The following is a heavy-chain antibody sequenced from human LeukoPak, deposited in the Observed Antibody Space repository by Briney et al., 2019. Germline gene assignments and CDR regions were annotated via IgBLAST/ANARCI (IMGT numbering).Heavy chain of an antibody. V-gene: IGHV1-8*01. J-gene: IGHJ6*02. CDR2: MNPNSGNT. CDR1: GYTFTSYD. Sequence: ASVKVSCKASGYTFTSYDINWVRQATGQGLEWMGWMNPNSGNTGYAQKFQGRVTITADKSTSTAYMELSSLRSEDTAVYYCARDGGRDGYNVYYYYGMDVWGQGTTVTVSS. D-gene: IGHD5-24*01. CDR3: ARDGGRDGYNVYYYYGMDV.